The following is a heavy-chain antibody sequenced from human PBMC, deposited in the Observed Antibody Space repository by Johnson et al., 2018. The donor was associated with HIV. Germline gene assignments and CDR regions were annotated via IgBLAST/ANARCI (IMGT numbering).Heavy chain of an antibody. D-gene: IGHD2-2*02. CDR3: AKDDTEADGAFDI. Sequence: QVQLVESGGGLIQPGGSLRLSCAASGFTVSSNYMSWVRQAPGKGLEWVSYISSSGSTIYYADSVKGRFTISMDNAKNSLYLQMNSLRAEDTAVYYCAKDDTEADGAFDIWGQGTMVTVSS. CDR2: ISSSGSTI. CDR1: GFTVSSNY. V-gene: IGHV3-11*01. J-gene: IGHJ3*02.